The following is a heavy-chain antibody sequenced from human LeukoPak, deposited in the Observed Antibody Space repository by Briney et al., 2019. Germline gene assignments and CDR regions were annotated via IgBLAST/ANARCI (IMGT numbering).Heavy chain of an antibody. CDR3: VREEGNYGSGRVLTAP. Sequence: SETLSLTCTVSGGSISIVNYDYGSIRQPPGKGLEWIGSIFYSGSTYYNPSLKSRVSISLDTSKTQFSLRLSSVTAADTAVYFCVREEGNYGSGRVLTAPWGQGTLVTVSS. CDR1: GGSISIVNYD. D-gene: IGHD3-10*01. CDR2: IFYSGST. J-gene: IGHJ5*02. V-gene: IGHV4-30-4*01.